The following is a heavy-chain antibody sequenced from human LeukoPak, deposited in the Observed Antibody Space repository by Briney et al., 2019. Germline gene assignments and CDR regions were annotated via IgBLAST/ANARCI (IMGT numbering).Heavy chain of an antibody. V-gene: IGHV3-48*01. Sequence: GGSLRLSCAASGFTFSSHSMNWVRQAPGKGLEWISYISSSSSTIYYADSVKGRFTISRDNAKNSLYLQMNSLRAEDTAVYYCARDAVHFWSGYYGDGNWFDPWGQGTLVTVSS. CDR2: ISSSSSTI. J-gene: IGHJ5*02. D-gene: IGHD3-3*02. CDR3: ARDAVHFWSGYYGDGNWFDP. CDR1: GFTFSSHS.